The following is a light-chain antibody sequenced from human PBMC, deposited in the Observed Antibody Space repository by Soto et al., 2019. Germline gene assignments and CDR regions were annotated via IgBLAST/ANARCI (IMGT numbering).Light chain of an antibody. Sequence: QSVLTQPPSASGSPGQSVTISCTGTSSDIGTYDYVSWYQHLPDKAPKLIIYEVSKRPSGVPDRFSGSKSGNTASLTVSGLQAEDEGDYYCCSYGGGNNGYVFGNGKKVTV. CDR3: CSYGGGNNGYV. J-gene: IGLJ1*01. CDR2: EVS. V-gene: IGLV2-8*01. CDR1: SSDIGTYDY.